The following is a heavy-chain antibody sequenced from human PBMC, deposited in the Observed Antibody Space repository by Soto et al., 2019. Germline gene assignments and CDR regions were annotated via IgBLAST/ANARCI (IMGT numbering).Heavy chain of an antibody. V-gene: IGHV3-21*01. D-gene: IGHD2-2*01. J-gene: IGHJ4*02. CDR2: ISSSSSYI. CDR1: GFTFSSYS. CDR3: ARRYCSSTSCYRFDY. Sequence: GGSLRLSCAASGFTFSSYSMNWVRQAPGKGLEWVSSISSSSSYIYYADSVKGRFTISRDNAKNSLYLQMNSLRAEDTAVYYCARRYCSSTSCYRFDYWGQGTLVTVSS.